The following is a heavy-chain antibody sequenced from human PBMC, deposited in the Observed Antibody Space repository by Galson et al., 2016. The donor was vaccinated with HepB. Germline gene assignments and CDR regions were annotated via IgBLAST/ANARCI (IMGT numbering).Heavy chain of an antibody. J-gene: IGHJ6*03. Sequence: SLRLSCAAAGFDFQNYGMHWVRQAPGKGLEWVAVISADGGSKYCADSVRGRCAIFRDNSKDTVYLQMDRLRVDDTAVYYCAKDYVILWREVQRDYYMDLWGIGTTVIVSS. D-gene: IGHD2-21*01. CDR2: ISADGGSK. CDR1: GFDFQNYG. V-gene: IGHV3-30*18. CDR3: AKDYVILWREVQRDYYMDL.